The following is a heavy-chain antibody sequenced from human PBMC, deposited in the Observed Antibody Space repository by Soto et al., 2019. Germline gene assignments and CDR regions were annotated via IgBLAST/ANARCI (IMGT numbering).Heavy chain of an antibody. Sequence: EVQLVESGGGLVQPGGSLRLSCAASGFTFSSYWMHWVRQAPGKGLVWVSRINSDGSSTSYADSVKGRFTISRDNAKNTLYLQMNSLRAEDTAVYYCARGGSRSSSPTSGGMDVWGQGTTVTVS. V-gene: IGHV3-74*01. D-gene: IGHD6-6*01. CDR3: ARGGSRSSSPTSGGMDV. CDR2: INSDGSST. J-gene: IGHJ6*02. CDR1: GFTFSSYW.